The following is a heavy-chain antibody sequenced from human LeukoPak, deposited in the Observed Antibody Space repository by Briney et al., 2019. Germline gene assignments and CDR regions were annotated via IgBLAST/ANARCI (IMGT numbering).Heavy chain of an antibody. CDR2: IIPILGIA. D-gene: IGHD4-23*01. CDR3: ARPGVSTDYRGNPGHFDY. V-gene: IGHV1-69*04. J-gene: IGHJ4*02. Sequence: VASVKVSCKASGGTFSSYAISWVRQAPGQVLEWMGRIIPILGIANYAQKFQGRVTITADKSTSTAYMELSSLRSEDTAVYYCARPGVSTDYRGNPGHFDYWGQGTLVTVSS. CDR1: GGTFSSYA.